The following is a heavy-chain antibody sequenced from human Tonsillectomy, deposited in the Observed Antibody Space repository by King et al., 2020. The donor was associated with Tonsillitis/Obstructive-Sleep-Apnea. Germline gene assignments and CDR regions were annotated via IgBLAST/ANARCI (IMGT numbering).Heavy chain of an antibody. Sequence: VQLQQSGPGLVKPSQPLSLTCAISGDSVSSNSAAWTWIRQSPSRGLEWLGRTYYRSKWYNDYAVSVKSRITINTDTSRNQFSLQLNSVTPEDTAVYYRAREDTRGYTGLDIFDIWGQGTRVTVPS. CDR2: TYYRSKWYN. CDR1: GDSVSSNSAA. J-gene: IGHJ3*02. V-gene: IGHV6-1*01. CDR3: AREDTRGYTGLDIFDI. D-gene: IGHD2-2*02.